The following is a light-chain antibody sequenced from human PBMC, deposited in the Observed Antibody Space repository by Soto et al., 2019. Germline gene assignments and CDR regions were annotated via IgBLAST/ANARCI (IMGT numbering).Light chain of an antibody. J-gene: IGLJ1*01. CDR3: GTWESSLRRFV. Sequence: QSVLRQPPSVSEAPGQKVPMSCSGGSSNIGNYYVSWHQQLPGTPPKLLICESDRRRSGIPGRFSRTKSGTSATLVITGLQAGDEADYYCGTWESSLRRFVFGTGTKVTVL. V-gene: IGLV1-51*02. CDR2: ESD. CDR1: SSNIGNYY.